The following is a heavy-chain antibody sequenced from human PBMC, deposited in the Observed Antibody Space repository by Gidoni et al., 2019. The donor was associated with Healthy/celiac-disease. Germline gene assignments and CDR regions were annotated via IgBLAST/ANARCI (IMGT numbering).Heavy chain of an antibody. D-gene: IGHD3-9*01. J-gene: IGHJ6*02. CDR1: GGSISSSRYY. V-gene: IGHV4-39*07. Sequence: QLQLQESGPGLVKPSETLSLTCTAPGGSISSSRYYWGWIRQPPGKCLEGIGSIYYSGSTYYTPSLKSRVTISVDTSKNQFSLMLSSVIAADTGVYYCARELRYFDWLSKYYYGMDVWGQGTTVTVCS. CDR3: ARELRYFDWLSKYYYGMDV. CDR2: IYYSGST.